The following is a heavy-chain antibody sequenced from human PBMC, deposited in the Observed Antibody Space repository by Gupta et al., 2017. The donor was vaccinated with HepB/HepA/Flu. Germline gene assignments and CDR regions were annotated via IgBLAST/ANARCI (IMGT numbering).Heavy chain of an antibody. CDR2: TYYRSQWLN. CDR1: GDSVSNKNAA. Sequence: QVQLQQSGPGLVKPSQTLSLTCAISGDSVSNKNAAWNWIRQSPSRGLEWLGRTYYRSQWLNDYSVSVRSRIAISPDTSKNQFSLQLNSVTPEDTAVYFCARGREGLYYFDYWGQGTLVTVSS. J-gene: IGHJ4*02. CDR3: ARGREGLYYFDY. V-gene: IGHV6-1*01.